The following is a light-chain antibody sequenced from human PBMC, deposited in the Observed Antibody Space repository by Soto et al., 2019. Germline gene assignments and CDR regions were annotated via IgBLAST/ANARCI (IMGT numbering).Light chain of an antibody. CDR1: QSVSRTY. J-gene: IGKJ5*01. V-gene: IGKV3-20*01. CDR3: QQYDRSPFT. Sequence: EIVLTQSPGTLSLSPGERATLSCRASQSVSRTYLAWYQQTPGQAPRLLIYGASNRVTGVPDRFSGSGSGTDFTLTISGLEPEDFAVYYCQQYDRSPFTFGQGTRLEIK. CDR2: GAS.